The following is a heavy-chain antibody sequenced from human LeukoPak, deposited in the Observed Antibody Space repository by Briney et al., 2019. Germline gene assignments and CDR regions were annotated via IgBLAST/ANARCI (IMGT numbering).Heavy chain of an antibody. CDR2: INPNSGGT. CDR3: ARGLGSGYDYYFDY. Sequence: ASVKVSCKASGYTFTGYYMHWVRQAPGQGLEWMGRINPNSGGTNYAQKFQGRVTMTTDTSTSTAYMELRSLRSDDTAVYYCARGLGSGYDYYFDYWGQGTLVTVSS. CDR1: GYTFTGYY. D-gene: IGHD5-12*01. J-gene: IGHJ4*02. V-gene: IGHV1-2*06.